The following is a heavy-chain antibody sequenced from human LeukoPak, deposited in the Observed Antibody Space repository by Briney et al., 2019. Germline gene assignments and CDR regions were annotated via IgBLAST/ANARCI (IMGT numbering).Heavy chain of an antibody. D-gene: IGHD4-17*01. Sequence: GGSLRLSCAASGYTFSSYAMSCVRQAPGKGVEWVSAISGSGGSTYYADSVKGRFTISRDNSKNTLYLQMNSLRAEDTAVYYCAKDGTYGDYVDYYYYMDVWGKGNAVTVSS. J-gene: IGHJ6*03. V-gene: IGHV3-23*01. CDR1: GYTFSSYA. CDR3: AKDGTYGDYVDYYYYMDV. CDR2: ISGSGGST.